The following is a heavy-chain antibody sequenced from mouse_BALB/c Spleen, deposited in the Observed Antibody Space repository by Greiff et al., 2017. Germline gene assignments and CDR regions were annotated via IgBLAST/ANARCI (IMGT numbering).Heavy chain of an antibody. CDR2: ILPGSGST. J-gene: IGHJ2*01. D-gene: IGHD2-10*01. CDR3: TRGTYYGKWTYYFDY. Sequence: QVQLQQSGAELMKPGASVKISCKATGYTFSSYWIEWVKQRPGHGLEWIGEILPGSGSTNYNEKFKSKATLTVDKSSSTAYMQLSSLTSEDSAVYYCTRGTYYGKWTYYFDYWGQGTTLTVSS. V-gene: IGHV1-9*01. CDR1: GYTFSSYW.